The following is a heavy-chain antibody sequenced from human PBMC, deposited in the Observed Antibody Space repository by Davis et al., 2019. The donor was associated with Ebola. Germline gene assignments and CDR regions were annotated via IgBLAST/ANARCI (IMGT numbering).Heavy chain of an antibody. V-gene: IGHV1-18*01. CDR3: ARDATTVTTNWFDP. Sequence: AASVKVSCKTSGYTFSGYAISWVRQAPGHGLEWIGRINVYNGHTNYAQNFQGRVTVSTDTSTSIAYMELRSLRSDDTALYYCARDATTVTTNWFDPWGQGTLVTVSS. J-gene: IGHJ5*02. CDR1: GYTFSGYA. CDR2: INVYNGHT. D-gene: IGHD4-17*01.